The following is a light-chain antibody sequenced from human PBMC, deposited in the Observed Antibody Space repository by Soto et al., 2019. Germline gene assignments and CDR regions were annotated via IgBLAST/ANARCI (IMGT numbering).Light chain of an antibody. CDR2: GAS. J-gene: IGKJ1*01. V-gene: IGKV3-15*01. CDR1: QSVNSN. CDR3: QEYNNWPWT. Sequence: ETVMTQSPATLSVSPGERATLSCRASQSVNSNLAWYQQKLGQAPRVLIYGASTRATGIPARFSGSGSGTEFILTISSLQSEDFALYYCQEYNNWPWTFGQGTKVEIK.